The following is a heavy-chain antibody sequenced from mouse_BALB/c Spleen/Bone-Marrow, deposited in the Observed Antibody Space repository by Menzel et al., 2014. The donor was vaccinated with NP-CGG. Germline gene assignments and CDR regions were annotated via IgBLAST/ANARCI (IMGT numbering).Heavy chain of an antibody. V-gene: IGHV1-82*01. Sequence: QLQQSGPELVKPGASVKISCKASGYAFSSSWMNWVKQRPGQGLEWIGRIYPGDGDTNYNGKFKGKATLTADKSSSTAYMQLSSLTSVDSAVYFCARSDGYRTMDYWGQGTSVTVSS. J-gene: IGHJ4*01. CDR3: ARSDGYRTMDY. CDR2: IYPGDGDT. D-gene: IGHD2-3*01. CDR1: GYAFSSSW.